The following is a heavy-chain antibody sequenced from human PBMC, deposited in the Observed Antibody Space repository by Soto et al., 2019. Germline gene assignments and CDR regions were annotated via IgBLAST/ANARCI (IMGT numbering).Heavy chain of an antibody. Sequence: EVPLLESGGGLVQPGGSLRLSCAASGFTFSNYAMSWVRQAPGKGLEWVSGIVGSGGSTYYADSVKGRFTISRDNSKNTLYLQMNSLRAEDTAVYYCAKGRDRAIHYWGQGTLVTVSS. V-gene: IGHV3-23*01. CDR3: AKGRDRAIHY. CDR1: GFTFSNYA. J-gene: IGHJ4*02. CDR2: IVGSGGST. D-gene: IGHD3-10*01.